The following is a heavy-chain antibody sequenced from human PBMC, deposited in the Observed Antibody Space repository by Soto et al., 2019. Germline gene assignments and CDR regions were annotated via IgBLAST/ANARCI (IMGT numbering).Heavy chain of an antibody. CDR1: GGSITNYY. CDR3: ARHGFGPLQGRVAG. CDR2: INYDGYS. Sequence: QVQLQESGPGLVKPSETLSLTCTVSGGSITNYYCSWFRQPPGKGLEWIGYINYDGYSAYNLSLKRRVTLSMDASKTQFSLMLESVTATDTAVYYCARHGFGPLQGRVAGWGTGTTVIVSS. D-gene: IGHD3-10*01. J-gene: IGHJ6*04. V-gene: IGHV4-59*08.